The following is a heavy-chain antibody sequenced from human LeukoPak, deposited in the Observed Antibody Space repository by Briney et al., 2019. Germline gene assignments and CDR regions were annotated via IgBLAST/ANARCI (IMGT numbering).Heavy chain of an antibody. CDR3: ARPTHDYYGSGRGAFDI. J-gene: IGHJ3*02. V-gene: IGHV3-20*01. D-gene: IGHD3-10*01. Sequence: GGSLRLSCAASGFTFDDYGMSWVRQAPGKGLEWVSAITWHGDSTGYADSVKGRFTISRDNAKNSLYLQMNSLRAEDTALYHCARPTHDYYGSGRGAFDIWGQGTMVTVSS. CDR2: ITWHGDST. CDR1: GFTFDDYG.